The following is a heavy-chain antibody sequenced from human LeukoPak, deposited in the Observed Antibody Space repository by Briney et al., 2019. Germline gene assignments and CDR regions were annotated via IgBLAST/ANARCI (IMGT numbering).Heavy chain of an antibody. CDR3: ARRAGAYSHPYGY. CDR1: GFTVSANS. D-gene: IGHD4/OR15-4a*01. CDR2: IYSGTT. Sequence: GGSLRLSCTVSGFTVSANSMSWVRQAPGKGLEWVSFIYSGTTHYSDSVKGRFTISRDNSKNTLYLQMNSLRAEDTAVYYCARRAGAYSHPYGYWGQGTLVTVSS. V-gene: IGHV3-53*01. J-gene: IGHJ4*02.